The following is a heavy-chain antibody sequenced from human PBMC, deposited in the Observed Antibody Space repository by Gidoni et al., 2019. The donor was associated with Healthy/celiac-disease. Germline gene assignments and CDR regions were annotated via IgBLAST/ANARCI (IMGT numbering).Heavy chain of an antibody. CDR2: IWYDGSNK. V-gene: IGHV3-33*01. D-gene: IGHD2-15*01. CDR3: ARGGYCSGGSCLLGGMDV. CDR1: GFTFSSSG. Sequence: QVQLVESGGGVVQPGRSLRLCWAASGFTFSSSGMHWVRPAPGKGLEWVAVIWYDGSNKYYADSVKGRFTISRDNSKNTLYLQMNSLRAEDTAVYYCARGGYCSGGSCLLGGMDVWGQGTTVTVSS. J-gene: IGHJ6*02.